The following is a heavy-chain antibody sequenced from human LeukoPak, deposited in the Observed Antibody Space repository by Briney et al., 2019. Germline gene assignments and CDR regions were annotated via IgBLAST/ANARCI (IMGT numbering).Heavy chain of an antibody. CDR1: GFTFSSYG. D-gene: IGHD1-26*01. Sequence: QTGRSLRLSCAASGFTFSSYGMHWVRQAPGKGLEWVAVIWYDGSSKYYADSVKGRFTISRDNSKNTLYLQMNSLRAEDTAVYYCARDLNWAIVGALGYWGQGTLVTVSS. J-gene: IGHJ4*02. CDR2: IWYDGSSK. V-gene: IGHV3-33*01. CDR3: ARDLNWAIVGALGY.